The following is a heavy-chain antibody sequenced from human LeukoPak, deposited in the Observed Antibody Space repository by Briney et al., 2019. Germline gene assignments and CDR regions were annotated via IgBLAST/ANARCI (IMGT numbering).Heavy chain of an antibody. V-gene: IGHV6-1*01. D-gene: IGHD5-18*01. CDR3: ARSYEGMIDY. CDR1: GDRISSNSAA. J-gene: IGHJ4*02. Sequence: NPSQTLSLTCAISGDRISSNSAAWNWIRQSPSRGLEWLGRTYYRSKWYNHYAVSVKGRITINPDTSKNQFSLQLNSVTPEDTAVCYCARSYEGMIDYWGQGTLVTVSS. CDR2: TYYRSKWYN.